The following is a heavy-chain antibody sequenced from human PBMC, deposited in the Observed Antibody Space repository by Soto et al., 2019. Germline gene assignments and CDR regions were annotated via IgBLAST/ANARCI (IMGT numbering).Heavy chain of an antibody. J-gene: IGHJ4*02. CDR1: GGAVSSSSYY. Sequence: LQLHEAGPGLVKPSETLSLTCTVSGGAVSSSSYYWGWVRQPPGKGLEWIGSVYYSGSTYYNPSLESRVTISVDRSKNRFSLQLMSLSAADTAVYYCGRPEGRATISYHFDYWRQGALVTVAS. D-gene: IGHD2-2*01. CDR3: GRPEGRATISYHFDY. V-gene: IGHV4-39*01. CDR2: VYYSGST.